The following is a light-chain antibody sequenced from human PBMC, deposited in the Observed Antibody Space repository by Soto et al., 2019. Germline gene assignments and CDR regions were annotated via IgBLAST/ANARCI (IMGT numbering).Light chain of an antibody. CDR3: QLRSNWPQLS. Sequence: EIVLTQSPATLSLSPGERATLSCRASQSVSRSLAWYQHKRGQAPRLLIFDASNRATGIPARFSGSGSGTDFTLTITSLEPEDFAVYYCQLRSNWPQLSFGGGTKVEIK. J-gene: IGKJ4*01. V-gene: IGKV3-11*01. CDR1: QSVSRS. CDR2: DAS.